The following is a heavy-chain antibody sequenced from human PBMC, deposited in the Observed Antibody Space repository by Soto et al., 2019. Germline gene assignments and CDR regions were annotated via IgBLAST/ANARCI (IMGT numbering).Heavy chain of an antibody. V-gene: IGHV4-39*01. J-gene: IGHJ3*02. Sequence: AETLSLTCTVTDDSTGSTTRYSAWIRQPPGKGLEWIGTISYSGSTYHNPSLKSRVTISVDTSKSQFSLKVTSVTAADTTVYYCARHLGTSGHDWCACDIWGQGTMVTVS. D-gene: IGHD2-8*02. CDR1: DDSTGSTTRY. CDR2: ISYSGST. CDR3: ARHLGTSGHDWCACDI.